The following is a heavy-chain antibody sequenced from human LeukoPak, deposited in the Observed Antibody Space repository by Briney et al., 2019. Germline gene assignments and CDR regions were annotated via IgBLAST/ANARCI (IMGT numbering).Heavy chain of an antibody. D-gene: IGHD6-6*01. CDR1: GGSFSGYY. Sequence: PSETLSLTCAVYGGSFSGYYWSWIRQPPGKGLEWIGEINHSGSTNYNPSLKSRVTISVDTSKNQFSLKLSSVTAADTAVYYCASEYSSSSSRYFDHWGQGTLVTVSS. J-gene: IGHJ4*02. CDR2: INHSGST. CDR3: ASEYSSSSSRYFDH. V-gene: IGHV4-34*01.